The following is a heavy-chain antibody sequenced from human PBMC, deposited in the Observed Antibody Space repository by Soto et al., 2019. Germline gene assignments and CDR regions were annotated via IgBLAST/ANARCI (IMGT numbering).Heavy chain of an antibody. D-gene: IGHD3-10*01. CDR3: AKRITMVRLVKGYYYGMDV. Sequence: GGSLRLSCAASGFTFSSYGMHWVRQAPGKGLEWVAVIWYDGSNKYYADSVKGRFTISRDNSKNTLYLQMNSLRAEDTAEDYSAKRITMVRLVKGYYYGMDVWGQGTTVTVSS. CDR1: GFTFSSYG. V-gene: IGHV3-33*06. J-gene: IGHJ6*02. CDR2: IWYDGSNK.